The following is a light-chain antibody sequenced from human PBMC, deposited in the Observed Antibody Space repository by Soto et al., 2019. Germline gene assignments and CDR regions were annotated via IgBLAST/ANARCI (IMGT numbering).Light chain of an antibody. CDR3: QQSYSSPPT. J-gene: IGKJ1*01. V-gene: IGKV1-39*01. CDR2: KAS. Sequence: DIQMTQSPSSLSASVGDRVTLACQASQDISNYLNWYQQKPGKAPKVLIYKASTLKSGVPSRFSGSGSGTEFTLTISSLQPDDFATYYCQQSYSSPPTFGQGTKVDIK. CDR1: QDISNY.